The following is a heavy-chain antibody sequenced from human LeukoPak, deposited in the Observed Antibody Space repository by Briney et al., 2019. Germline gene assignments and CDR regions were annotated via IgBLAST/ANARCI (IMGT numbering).Heavy chain of an antibody. CDR1: GYTFTSYD. V-gene: IGHV1-2*02. CDR3: ATVVGGVTCDY. Sequence: GASVKVSCKASGYTFTSYDINWVRQATGQGLEWMGWIKPDSGGTSYAQKFQGRVTMTRDTSISTAYLELSSLRSDDAAVYYCATVVGGVTCDYWGQGTLVTVSS. CDR2: IKPDSGGT. J-gene: IGHJ4*02. D-gene: IGHD2-2*01.